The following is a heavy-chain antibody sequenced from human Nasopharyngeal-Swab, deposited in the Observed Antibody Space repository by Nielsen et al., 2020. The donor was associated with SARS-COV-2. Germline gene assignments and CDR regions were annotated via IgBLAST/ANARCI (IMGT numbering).Heavy chain of an antibody. CDR2: IYSGGST. V-gene: IGHV3-53*01. J-gene: IGHJ4*02. Sequence: GGSLRLSCAASGFTVSSNYMSWVRQAPGKGLEWVSVIYSGGSTYYADSVKGRFTIDRDNSKNTLYLQMNSLRAEDTAVYYCARGGGDDYVWGSYNYYFDYWGQGTLVTVSS. CDR3: ARGGGDDYVWGSYNYYFDY. D-gene: IGHD3-16*01. CDR1: GFTVSSNY.